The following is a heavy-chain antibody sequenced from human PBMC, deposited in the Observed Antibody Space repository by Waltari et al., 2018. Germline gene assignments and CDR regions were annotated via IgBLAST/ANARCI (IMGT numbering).Heavy chain of an antibody. CDR2: INAGNGNT. Sequence: QVQLVQSGAEVKKPGASVKVSCKASGYTFTSYAMHWVRQAPGQRLEWMGWINAGNGNTKYSQKFQGRVTISVDKSKQQYSLKLSSVTAADTGVYYCARDPERGVTYDGYWGQGTLVTVSS. CDR3: ARDPERGVTYDGY. D-gene: IGHD3-10*01. V-gene: IGHV1-3*01. J-gene: IGHJ4*02. CDR1: GYTFTSYA.